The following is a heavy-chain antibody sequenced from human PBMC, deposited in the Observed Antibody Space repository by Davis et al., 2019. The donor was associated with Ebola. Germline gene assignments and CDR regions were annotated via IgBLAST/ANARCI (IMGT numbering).Heavy chain of an antibody. V-gene: IGHV4-30-4*01. D-gene: IGHD2/OR15-2a*01. CDR3: ATKKYHGGYH. CDR2: MPYSGPT. J-gene: IGHJ5*02. CDR1: GGPISSTDSF. Sequence: PSETLSLTCTVTGGPISSTDSFWSWIRQPPGKGLEFIAYMPYSGPTRYNPSLRSRVAMSMDTSKNQFSLNLESVTAADTAVYYCATKKYHGGYHWGQGILVTVSS.